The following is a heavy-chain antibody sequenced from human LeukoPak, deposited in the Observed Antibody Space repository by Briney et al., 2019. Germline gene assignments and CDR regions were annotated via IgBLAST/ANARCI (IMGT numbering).Heavy chain of an antibody. Sequence: SETLSLTCTVSGGSNSSSTYYWGWIRQPPGKGLEWIGSIYYSGSTYNNPSLKSRVTIFVDTSKNQFSLKLSSVTATDTAVYYCARTYGDYDDAFDVWGQGTMVTVSS. D-gene: IGHD4-17*01. J-gene: IGHJ3*01. CDR3: ARTYGDYDDAFDV. V-gene: IGHV4-39*01. CDR2: IYYSGST. CDR1: GGSNSSSTYY.